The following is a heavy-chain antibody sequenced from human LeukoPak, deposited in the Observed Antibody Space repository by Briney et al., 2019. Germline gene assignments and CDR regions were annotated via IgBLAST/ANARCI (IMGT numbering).Heavy chain of an antibody. V-gene: IGHV3-30*18. CDR3: AKNHDSNGYHTDDAFDL. Sequence: QTGGSLRLPCTASGLTFSSNGMHWVRQAPGRGLEWVAVISYDGSNKHYADSVKGRFTISRDNSKNTLYLQMNSLRAEDTAIYYCAKNHDSNGYHTDDAFDLWGQGTMVTVSS. CDR1: GLTFSSNG. J-gene: IGHJ3*01. CDR2: ISYDGSNK. D-gene: IGHD3-22*01.